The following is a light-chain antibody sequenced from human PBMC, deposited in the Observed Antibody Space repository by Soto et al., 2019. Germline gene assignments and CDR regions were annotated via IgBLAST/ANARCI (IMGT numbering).Light chain of an antibody. CDR1: QSISNS. CDR3: QQYNNWPPTT. V-gene: IGKV3-15*01. J-gene: IGKJ2*01. Sequence: EIVMTQSPASLSVSTGETATLSCRASQSISNSLAWYQQKPCQAPSLLIYGASTRATAIPARFSGSGSGTEFTLTISSLQSEDSALYYCQQYNNWPPTTFGQGTKLEIK. CDR2: GAS.